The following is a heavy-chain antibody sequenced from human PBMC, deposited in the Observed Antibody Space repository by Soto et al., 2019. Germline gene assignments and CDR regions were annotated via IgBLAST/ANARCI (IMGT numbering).Heavy chain of an antibody. D-gene: IGHD3-3*01. V-gene: IGHV3-23*01. Sequence: GGSLRLSCAVSGFTFSSCAMSWVRQAPGRGLEWVSAISGSGGSTYYADSVKGRFTISRDNSKNTLYLQMNSLRAEDTAVYYCAKSFLATIVGVDLDNWGQGTLVNVSS. J-gene: IGHJ4*02. CDR2: ISGSGGST. CDR3: AKSFLATIVGVDLDN. CDR1: GFTFSSCA.